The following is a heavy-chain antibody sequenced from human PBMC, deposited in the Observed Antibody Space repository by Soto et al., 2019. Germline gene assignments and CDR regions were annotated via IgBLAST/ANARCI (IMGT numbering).Heavy chain of an antibody. CDR3: ARVPVDTYMIYWSDP. J-gene: IGHJ5*02. D-gene: IGHD5-18*01. CDR2: VYFSGST. Sequence: SETLSLTCSVSGDSINSGDYYWTWMRQAPGKGLQWVGHVYFSGSTNYNPSLKSRVTISLDTSKNQFSLKLRSVTAGDTAVYYWARVPVDTYMIYWSDPWGQGTLVTVSS. V-gene: IGHV4-61*08. CDR1: GDSINSGDYY.